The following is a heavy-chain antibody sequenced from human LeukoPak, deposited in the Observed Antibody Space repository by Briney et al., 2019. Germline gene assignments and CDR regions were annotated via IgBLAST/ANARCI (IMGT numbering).Heavy chain of an antibody. Sequence: SQTLSLTCAISGDSVSSNSAAWNWIRQSPSRGLEWLGRTYYRSKWYNDYAVSVKSRITINPDTSKNQFSLQLNSVTPEDTAVYYCARGWPFWGTSHCHFDYWGQGTLVTVSS. CDR3: ARGWPFWGTSHCHFDY. J-gene: IGHJ4*02. CDR2: TYYRSKWYN. D-gene: IGHD2-2*01. V-gene: IGHV6-1*01. CDR1: GDSVSSNSAA.